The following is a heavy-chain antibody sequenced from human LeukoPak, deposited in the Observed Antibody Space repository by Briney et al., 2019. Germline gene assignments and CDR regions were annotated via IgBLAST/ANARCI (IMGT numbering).Heavy chain of an antibody. CDR1: GFTFSSYS. Sequence: GGSLRLSCAASGFTFSSYSMNWVHQAPGKGLEWVSSVSRSSTYIYYADSVKGRFSISRDNAKNSLYLQMNSLRAEDTAVYYCARDGDCSGGSCNAFDYWGQGTLVTVSS. D-gene: IGHD2-15*01. CDR3: ARDGDCSGGSCNAFDY. V-gene: IGHV3-21*06. CDR2: VSRSSTYI. J-gene: IGHJ4*02.